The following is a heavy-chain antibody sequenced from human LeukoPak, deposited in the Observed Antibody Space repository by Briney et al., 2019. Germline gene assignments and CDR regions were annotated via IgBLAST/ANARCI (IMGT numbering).Heavy chain of an antibody. CDR1: GYSISSGFY. Sequence: SETLSLTCTVSGYSISSGFYWGWIRQPPGKGLEWIGTIHRGGSTSYNPSLKSRVTISVDTSKNQFSLKLSSVTAADTAVYYCARSDFYDILTGYQSLPLFDYWGQGTLVTVSS. CDR3: ARSDFYDILTGYQSLPLFDY. D-gene: IGHD3-9*01. V-gene: IGHV4-38-2*02. CDR2: IHRGGST. J-gene: IGHJ4*02.